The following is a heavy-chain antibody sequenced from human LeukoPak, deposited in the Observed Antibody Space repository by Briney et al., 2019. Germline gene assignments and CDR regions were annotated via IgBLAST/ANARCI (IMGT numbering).Heavy chain of an antibody. J-gene: IGHJ3*02. CDR1: GFSFSGYS. CDR3: ARVDSSSHDAFDI. CDR2: ISSDSYYI. D-gene: IGHD6-13*01. Sequence: SGGSLRLSCAASGFSFSGYSMTWVRQAPGKGLEWVSSISSDSYYIYYADSVKGRFTISRDSAKNSLYLQMNSLRAEDTAVYYCARVDSSSHDAFDIWGQGTMVTVSS. V-gene: IGHV3-21*01.